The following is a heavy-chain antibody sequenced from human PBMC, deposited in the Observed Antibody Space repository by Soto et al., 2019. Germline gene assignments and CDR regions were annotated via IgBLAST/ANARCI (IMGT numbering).Heavy chain of an antibody. Sequence: GGSLRLSCAASGFTFSSYAMSWVRQAPGKGLEWVSAIRGSGGSTYYADSVKGRFTISRDNSKNTLYLRMNSLRAEDTAVYYCAKSFGYYSDSSGDKYYYYGMDVWGQGTTVTVSS. CDR3: AKSFGYYSDSSGDKYYYYGMDV. D-gene: IGHD3-22*01. CDR1: GFTFSSYA. V-gene: IGHV3-23*01. CDR2: IRGSGGST. J-gene: IGHJ6*02.